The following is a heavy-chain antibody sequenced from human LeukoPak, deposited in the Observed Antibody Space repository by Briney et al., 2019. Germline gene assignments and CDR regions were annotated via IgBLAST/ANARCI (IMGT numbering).Heavy chain of an antibody. J-gene: IGHJ6*03. CDR3: ARVPAAITYYYYYYMDV. Sequence: PGGSLRLSCAASGFTFSSYEMNWVRQAPGKVLEWVSYISSSGSTIYYADSVKGRFTISRDNAKNSLYLQMNSLRAEDTAVYYCARVPAAITYYYYYYMDVWGKGTTVTISS. V-gene: IGHV3-48*03. D-gene: IGHD2-2*01. CDR2: ISSSGSTI. CDR1: GFTFSSYE.